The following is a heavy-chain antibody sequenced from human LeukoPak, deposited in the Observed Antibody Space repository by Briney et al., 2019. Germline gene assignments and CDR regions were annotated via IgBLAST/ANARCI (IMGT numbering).Heavy chain of an antibody. D-gene: IGHD3-16*01. V-gene: IGHV4-38-2*02. CDR1: GYSITRGFS. J-gene: IGHJ5*02. CDR2: ISYDGST. Sequence: SETLSLTCAVSGYSITRGFSWGWIRQPPGKVLEWIAAISYDGSTDYKSTLQSRLTISRDTSKNEFSLRLTSVTATDTAFYYCVREGAVPGIDPWGQGTLVTVSS. CDR3: VREGAVPGIDP.